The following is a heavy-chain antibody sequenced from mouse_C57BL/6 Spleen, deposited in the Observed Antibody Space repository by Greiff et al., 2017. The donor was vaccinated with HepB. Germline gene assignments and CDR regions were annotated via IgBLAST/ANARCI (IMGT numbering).Heavy chain of an antibody. CDR1: GYTFTSYW. J-gene: IGHJ2*01. Sequence: QVQLKQPGAELVRPGSSVKLSCKASGYTFTSYWMDWVKQRPGQGLEWIGNIYPSDSETHYNQKFKDKATLTVDKSSSTAYMQLSSLTSEDSAVYYCARDYDGYWGDYWGQGTTLTVSS. CDR3: ARDYDGYWGDY. CDR2: IYPSDSET. V-gene: IGHV1-61*01. D-gene: IGHD2-3*01.